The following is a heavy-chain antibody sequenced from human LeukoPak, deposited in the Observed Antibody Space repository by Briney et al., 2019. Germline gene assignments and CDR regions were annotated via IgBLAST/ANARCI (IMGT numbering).Heavy chain of an antibody. V-gene: IGHV4-59*08. CDR3: ARGYYYYMDV. Sequence: SETLSLTCTVSGGSISSYCWSWIRQPPGKGLEWIGYIYYSGSTNYNPSLKSRVTISVDTSKNQFSLKLSSVTAADTAVYYCARGYYYYMDVWGKGTTVTVSS. CDR1: GGSISSYC. CDR2: IYYSGST. J-gene: IGHJ6*03.